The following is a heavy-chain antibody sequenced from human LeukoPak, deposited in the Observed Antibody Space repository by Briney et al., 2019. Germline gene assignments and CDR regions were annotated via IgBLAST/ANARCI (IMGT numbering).Heavy chain of an antibody. CDR1: GGSISSYY. CDR3: ARGGALWTVMN. J-gene: IGHJ4*02. Sequence: SETLSLTCTVSGGSISSYYWSWIRQPAGKGLEWIGRIYTSGSTNYNPSLKSRVTMSVDTSKNQFSLRLSSATAADTAVYYCARGGALWTVMNWGQGTLVTVSS. V-gene: IGHV4-4*07. CDR2: IYTSGST. D-gene: IGHD3/OR15-3a*01.